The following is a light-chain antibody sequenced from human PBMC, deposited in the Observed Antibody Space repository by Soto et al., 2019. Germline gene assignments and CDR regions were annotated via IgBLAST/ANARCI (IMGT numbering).Light chain of an antibody. J-gene: IGKJ4*01. Sequence: DTKMTQSPSSLSASLGDRVTITCRASQGITKYLNWYQQKPGKAPKLLIYAASSLQSGVPSRFSGSGYGTDFTLTISSLQPEDSATYFCQQSNSAPLTFGGGTTVEIK. CDR3: QQSNSAPLT. V-gene: IGKV1-39*01. CDR1: QGITKY. CDR2: AAS.